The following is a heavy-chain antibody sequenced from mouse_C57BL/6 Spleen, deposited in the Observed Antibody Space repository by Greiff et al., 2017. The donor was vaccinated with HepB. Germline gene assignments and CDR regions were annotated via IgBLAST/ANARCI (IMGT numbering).Heavy chain of an antibody. D-gene: IGHD1-1*01. CDR3: ARAITTVVATYYAMDY. CDR1: GYTFTSYT. J-gene: IGHJ4*01. V-gene: IGHV1-4*01. Sequence: VQLQQSGAELARPGASVKMSCKASGYTFTSYTMHWVKQRPGQGLEWIGYINPSSGYTKYNQKFKAKATLTADKSSSTAYMQLSSLTSEDSAVYYCARAITTVVATYYAMDYWGQGTSVTVSS. CDR2: INPSSGYT.